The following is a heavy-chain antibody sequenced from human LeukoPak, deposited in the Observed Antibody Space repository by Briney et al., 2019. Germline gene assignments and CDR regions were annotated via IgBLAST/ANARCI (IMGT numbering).Heavy chain of an antibody. CDR2: IKSDGSST. CDR3: ARLGARSGSYDY. J-gene: IGHJ4*02. Sequence: GGSLRLSCAASGFSFSVYWMCWVRHAPEKGLMWVSRIKSDGSSTTYADVVKGRFTISRDNAKNTLYLQMNSLRAEDTAVYYCARLGARSGSYDYWGQGTLVTVSS. V-gene: IGHV3-74*01. CDR1: GFSFSVYW. D-gene: IGHD3-10*01.